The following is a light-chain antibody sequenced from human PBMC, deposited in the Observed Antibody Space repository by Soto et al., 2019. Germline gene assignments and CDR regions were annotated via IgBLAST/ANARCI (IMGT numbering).Light chain of an antibody. J-gene: IGLJ1*01. V-gene: IGLV2-11*01. CDR2: DVA. Sequence: QSVLTQPRSVSGSPGQSVTISCTGTSSDVGGYNYVSWYQHHPGKAPKLVIHDVAKRPSGVPDRFSGSRSGNTASLTISGLQAEDEADYYCCSYAGSDTYVFGTGTKVTVL. CDR3: CSYAGSDTYV. CDR1: SSDVGGYNY.